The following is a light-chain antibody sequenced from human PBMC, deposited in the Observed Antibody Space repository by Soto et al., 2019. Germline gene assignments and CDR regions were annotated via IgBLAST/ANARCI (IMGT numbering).Light chain of an antibody. CDR3: QQYNSYSWT. CDR2: KAS. V-gene: IGKV1-5*03. CDR1: QSISSW. J-gene: IGKJ1*01. Sequence: DIKMTQSPSTLSASVGDRVTITCRASQSISSWLAWYQQKPGKAPKLLIYKASSLESGVPSRFSGSGSGTEFTLTISSLQPDDFATYYCQQYNSYSWTFGQGTKADIK.